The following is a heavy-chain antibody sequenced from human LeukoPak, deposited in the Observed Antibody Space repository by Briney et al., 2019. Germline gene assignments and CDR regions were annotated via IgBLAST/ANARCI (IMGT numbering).Heavy chain of an antibody. D-gene: IGHD2-2*02. J-gene: IGHJ1*01. CDR1: RYTFTGYY. CDR2: INPNSGGT. V-gene: IGHV1-2*02. CDR3: ARVRGCSSTSCYTPIFQH. Sequence: ASVKVSCKASRYTFTGYYMHWVRQAPGQGLEWMGWINPNSGGTNYAQKLQGRVTMTRDTSISTAYMELSRLRSDDTAVYYCARVRGCSSTSCYTPIFQHWGQGTLVTVSS.